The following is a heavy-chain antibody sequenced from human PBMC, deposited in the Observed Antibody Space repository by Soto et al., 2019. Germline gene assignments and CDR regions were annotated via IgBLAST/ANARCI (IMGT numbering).Heavy chain of an antibody. CDR2: ISAYNGNT. CDR3: AREVGAVAPGGIRLSNWFDP. V-gene: IGHV1-18*01. CDR1: GYTFTSYG. D-gene: IGHD6-19*01. J-gene: IGHJ5*02. Sequence: QVQLVQSGAEVKKPGASVKVSCKASGYTFTSYGISWVRQTPGQGLEWMGWISAYNGNTNYAQKLQGRVTMTTDTSTSTAYMELRSLRSDDTAVYYCAREVGAVAPGGIRLSNWFDPWGQGTLVTVSS.